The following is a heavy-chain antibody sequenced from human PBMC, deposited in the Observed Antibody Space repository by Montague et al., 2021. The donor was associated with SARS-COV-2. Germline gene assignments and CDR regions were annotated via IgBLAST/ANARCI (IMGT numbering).Heavy chain of an antibody. CDR2: KKNGREK. D-gene: IGHD3-10*01. CDR3: AREISGGDFDC. J-gene: IGHJ4*02. Sequence: KKNGREKYYLDSVKGRFTISRDNAKNALFLQVNSLRVEDTAVYYCAREISGGDFDCWGQGTLVTVSS. V-gene: IGHV3-7*03.